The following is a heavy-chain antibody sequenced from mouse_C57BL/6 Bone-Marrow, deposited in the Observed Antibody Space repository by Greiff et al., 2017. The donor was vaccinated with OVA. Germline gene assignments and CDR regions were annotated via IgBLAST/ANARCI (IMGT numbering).Heavy chain of an antibody. CDR2: IDPSDSET. Sequence: QVQLQQSGAELVRPGSSVKLSCKASGYTFTSYWMHWVKQRPIQGLEWIGNIDPSDSETHYNQKFKDKATLTVDKSSSTAYMQLSSLTSEDSAVYYCAREENGYSYFDYWGQGTTLTVSS. CDR1: GYTFTSYW. D-gene: IGHD2-3*01. CDR3: AREENGYSYFDY. J-gene: IGHJ2*01. V-gene: IGHV1-52*01.